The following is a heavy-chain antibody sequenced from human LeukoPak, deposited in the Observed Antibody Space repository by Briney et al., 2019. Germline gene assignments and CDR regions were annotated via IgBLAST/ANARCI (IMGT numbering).Heavy chain of an antibody. V-gene: IGHV3-23*01. J-gene: IGHJ6*02. CDR1: GFTFSNYA. Sequence: PGGSLRLSCAASGFTFSNYAMSWVRQAPGKGLEWVSGISGSGGSTYYADSVKGRFTISRDNAKNSLYLQMNSLRAEDTAVYYCARVSFVDYGDYDSNPSYGMDVWGQGTTVTVSS. CDR2: ISGSGGST. CDR3: ARVSFVDYGDYDSNPSYGMDV. D-gene: IGHD4-17*01.